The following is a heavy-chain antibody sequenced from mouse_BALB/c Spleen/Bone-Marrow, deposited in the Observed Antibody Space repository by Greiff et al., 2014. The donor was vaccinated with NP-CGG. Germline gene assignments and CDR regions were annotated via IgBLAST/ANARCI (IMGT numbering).Heavy chain of an antibody. CDR2: ISYSGST. D-gene: IGHD2-4*01. CDR1: GDSITSGY. CDR3: ARYKGYYDHDGDYFDY. J-gene: IGHJ2*01. V-gene: IGHV3-8*02. Sequence: EVKLMESGPSLVKPSQTLSLTCSVTGDSITSGYRNWIRKFPGNKLEYMGYISYSGSTYYNPSLKSRISITRDTSKNQYYLQLNSVTIEDTATYYCARYKGYYDHDGDYFDYWGQGTTLTVSS.